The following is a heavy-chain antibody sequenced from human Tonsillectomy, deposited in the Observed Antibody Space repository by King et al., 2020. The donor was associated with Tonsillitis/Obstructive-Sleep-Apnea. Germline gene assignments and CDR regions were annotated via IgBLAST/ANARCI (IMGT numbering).Heavy chain of an antibody. D-gene: IGHD6-6*01. Sequence: VQLVESGGGLVQPGGSLKLSCAASGFTFSGSAMHWVRQASGKGLGWVGRIRNKANNYATAYAASVKGRFTISRDDSKNTAYLQMNSLKTEDTAVYYCTRRSSSSISNWFDPWGQGTLVTVSS. CDR1: GFTFSGSA. CDR2: IRNKANNYAT. CDR3: TRRSSSSISNWFDP. J-gene: IGHJ5*02. V-gene: IGHV3-73*01.